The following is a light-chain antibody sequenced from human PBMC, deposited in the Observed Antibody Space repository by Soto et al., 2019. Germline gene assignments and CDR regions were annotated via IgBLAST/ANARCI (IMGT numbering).Light chain of an antibody. CDR1: NSNIGTKP. J-gene: IGLJ3*02. CDR3: ATWDDSLNGVV. CDR2: RND. Sequence: QSVLTQPPSASGTPGQRVTLSCSGSNSNIGTKPVKWFQQVPGTAPKSLIYRNDQRPSGVPDRFSGSKSGTSASLAISGLQPEDDADYYCATWDDSLNGVVFGGGTQLTVL. V-gene: IGLV1-44*01.